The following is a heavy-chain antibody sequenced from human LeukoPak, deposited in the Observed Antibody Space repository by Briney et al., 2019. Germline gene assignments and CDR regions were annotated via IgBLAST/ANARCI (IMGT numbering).Heavy chain of an antibody. J-gene: IGHJ5*02. CDR3: ARHIVVVVWFDP. Sequence: SETLSLTCTVSGYSISSGYYWGWIRQPPGKGLEWIGSIYHSGSTYYNPSLKSRVTISVDTSKNQFSLKLSSVTAADTAVYYCARHIVVVVWFDPWGQGTLVTVSS. CDR1: GYSISSGYY. D-gene: IGHD2-15*01. CDR2: IYHSGST. V-gene: IGHV4-38-2*02.